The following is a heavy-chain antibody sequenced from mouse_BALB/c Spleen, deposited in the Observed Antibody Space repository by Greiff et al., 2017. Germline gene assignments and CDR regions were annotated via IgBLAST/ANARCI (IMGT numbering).Heavy chain of an antibody. CDR1: GFTFSSYA. Sequence: EVKLVESGGGLVKPGGSLKLSCAASGFTFSSYAMSWVRQTPEKRLEWVASISSGGSTYYPDSVKGRFTISRDNARNILYLQMSSLRSEDTAMYYCARATDSGYYAMDYWGQGTSVTVSS. CDR2: ISSGGST. CDR3: ARATDSGYYAMDY. D-gene: IGHD3-1*01. J-gene: IGHJ4*01. V-gene: IGHV5-6-5*01.